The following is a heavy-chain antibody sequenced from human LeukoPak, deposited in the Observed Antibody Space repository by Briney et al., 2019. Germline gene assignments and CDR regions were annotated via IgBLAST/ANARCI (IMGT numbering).Heavy chain of an antibody. J-gene: IGHJ4*02. CDR1: GYTFTTYS. CDR2: VNVGNGNT. D-gene: IGHD2-15*01. V-gene: IGHV1-3*01. Sequence: ASVKVSCKASGYTFTTYSMHWVRQAPGQRLEWMGWVNVGNGNTKYSQKFQGRVTITRDTSASTGYMELSSLKSEDTAVYYCARDRRSCSGGSCYLLDYWGQGTLVTVSS. CDR3: ARDRRSCSGGSCYLLDY.